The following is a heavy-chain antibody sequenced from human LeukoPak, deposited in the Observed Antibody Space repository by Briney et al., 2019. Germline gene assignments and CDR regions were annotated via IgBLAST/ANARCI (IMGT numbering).Heavy chain of an antibody. CDR3: ARVLQTLGGVSFDY. D-gene: IGHD5/OR15-5a*01. V-gene: IGHV3-48*01. CDR2: ISGSTRTI. Sequence: GGSLRLSCAASGFTFSSYAMNWVRQGPGTVLELVSYISGSTRTIYYADSVKGRFTISRDNAKNSLYLQMNSLRAEDTAVYYCARVLQTLGGVSFDYWGQGTLVTVSS. J-gene: IGHJ4*02. CDR1: GFTFSSYA.